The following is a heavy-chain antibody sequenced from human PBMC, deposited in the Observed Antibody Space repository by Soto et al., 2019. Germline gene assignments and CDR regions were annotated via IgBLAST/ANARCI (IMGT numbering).Heavy chain of an antibody. CDR3: ARTYCSSTCCYWFDP. D-gene: IGHD2-2*01. Sequence: ASVKVSCKASGYTFTSYGISWVRQAPGQGLEWMGWISAYNGNTNYAQKLQGRVTMTTDTSTSTAYMELRSLRSDDTAVYYCARTYCSSTCCYWFDPWGQGTLVTVSS. CDR1: GYTFTSYG. CDR2: ISAYNGNT. V-gene: IGHV1-18*01. J-gene: IGHJ5*02.